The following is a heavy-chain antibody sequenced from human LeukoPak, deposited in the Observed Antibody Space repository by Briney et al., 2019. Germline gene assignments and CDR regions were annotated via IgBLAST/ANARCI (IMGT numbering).Heavy chain of an antibody. CDR2: INHSGST. D-gene: IGHD6-19*01. Sequence: SETLSLTCAVYGGSFSGYYWSWIRQPPGKGLEWIGEINHSGSTNYNPSLKSRVTISVDTSKNQFSLKLSSVTAADTAVYYCARAGAVAGTNRSFDYWGQGTLVTVSS. CDR1: GGSFSGYY. V-gene: IGHV4-34*01. CDR3: ARAGAVAGTNRSFDY. J-gene: IGHJ4*02.